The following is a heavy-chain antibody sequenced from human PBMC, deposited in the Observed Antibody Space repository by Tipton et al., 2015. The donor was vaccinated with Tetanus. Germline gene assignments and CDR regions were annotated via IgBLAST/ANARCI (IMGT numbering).Heavy chain of an antibody. CDR1: GGSISSYY. J-gene: IGHJ4*02. CDR3: ARLGYDILTGYHYDY. V-gene: IGHV4-59*08. Sequence: TLSLTCTVSGGSISSYYWSWIRQPPGKGLEWIGYIYYSGSTNYNPSLKSRVTISVDTSKNQFSLKLNSVTAADTAVYYCARLGYDILTGYHYDYWGQGTLVTVSS. D-gene: IGHD3-9*01. CDR2: IYYSGST.